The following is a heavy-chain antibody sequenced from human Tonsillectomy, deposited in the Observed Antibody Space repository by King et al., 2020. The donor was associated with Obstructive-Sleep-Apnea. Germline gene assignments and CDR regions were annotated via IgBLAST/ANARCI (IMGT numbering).Heavy chain of an antibody. V-gene: IGHV4-34*01. CDR2: MNQSVDT. J-gene: IGHJ5*02. D-gene: IGHD6-13*01. Sequence: VQLQQWGAGGLKSSETLSLTCGVRGGSFSDDYWSWNRQPPGKGREWIGEMNQSVDTNYNPSLKCRVTISVDTSKNQFSLKLNSVTAADTAVYYCARGSGAAAVNWFDPWGQGTLVTVSS. CDR1: GGSFSDDY. CDR3: ARGSGAAAVNWFDP.